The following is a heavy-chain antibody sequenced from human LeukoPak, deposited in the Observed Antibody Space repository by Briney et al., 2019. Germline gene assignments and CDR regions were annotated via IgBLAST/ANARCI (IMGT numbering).Heavy chain of an antibody. Sequence: GGSLRLSCAASGFTLSSYAMSWVRQGPGKGLEWVSAISVSGNTYHADSVKGRFTISRDIAKNSLYLQMNSLRAEDTAVYYCANPPTVTKTRFDSWGQGTLVTVSS. V-gene: IGHV3-23*01. CDR3: ANPPTVTKTRFDS. CDR2: ISVSGNT. J-gene: IGHJ5*01. D-gene: IGHD4-17*01. CDR1: GFTLSSYA.